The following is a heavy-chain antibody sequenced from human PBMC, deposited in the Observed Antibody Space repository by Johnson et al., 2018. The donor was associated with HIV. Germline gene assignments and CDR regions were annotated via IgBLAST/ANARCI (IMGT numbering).Heavy chain of an antibody. CDR3: ARDGYNYVAFDI. Sequence: EVQLVESGGGVVQPGRSLRLSCAASGFTVSSNEMSWIRQAPGKGLEWVSVISGSGGSTYYADSVKGRFTISRDNTKNTLYLQMNSLRVEDTAVYYCARDGYNYVAFDIWGQGTMVTVSS. J-gene: IGHJ3*02. D-gene: IGHD5-24*01. CDR2: ISGSGGST. V-gene: IGHV3-66*02. CDR1: GFTVSSNE.